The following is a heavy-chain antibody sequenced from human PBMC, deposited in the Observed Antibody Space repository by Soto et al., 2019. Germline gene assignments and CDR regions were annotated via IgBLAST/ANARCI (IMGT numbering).Heavy chain of an antibody. Sequence: ASVKVSCKASGYTFTSYGISWVRQAPGQGLEWMGWISAYNGNTNYAQKLQGRVTMTTDTSTSTAYMELRSLRSDDTAVYYCAVYDSSGPPLDYWGQGTLVTVSS. CDR3: AVYDSSGPPLDY. D-gene: IGHD3-22*01. CDR1: GYTFTSYG. J-gene: IGHJ4*02. CDR2: ISAYNGNT. V-gene: IGHV1-18*01.